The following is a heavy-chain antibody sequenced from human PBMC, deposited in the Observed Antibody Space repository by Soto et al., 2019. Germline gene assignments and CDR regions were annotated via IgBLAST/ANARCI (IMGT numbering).Heavy chain of an antibody. CDR3: ARDRGRRYDSSGYYPLLY. D-gene: IGHD3-22*01. V-gene: IGHV1-69*13. Sequence: SVKVSCKASGCTFSSYAISWVRQAPGQGLEWMGGIIPIFGTANYAQKFQGRVTITADESTSTAYMELSSLRSEDTAVYYCARDRGRRYDSSGYYPLLYWGQGTLVTVSS. CDR1: GCTFSSYA. CDR2: IIPIFGTA. J-gene: IGHJ4*02.